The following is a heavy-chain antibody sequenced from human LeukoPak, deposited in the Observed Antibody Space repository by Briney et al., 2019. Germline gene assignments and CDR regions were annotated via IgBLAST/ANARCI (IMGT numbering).Heavy chain of an antibody. J-gene: IGHJ4*02. Sequence: GGSLRLSCAASGFTVSSNYMSWVRQAPGKGLEWVTVIYSDSGGSTYYADSVKGRFTMSRDNSKNTLYLHMNSLRAEDTAVYYCARGFTHDYGDYFDYWGPGTLVTVSS. D-gene: IGHD4-17*01. CDR1: GFTVSSNY. V-gene: IGHV3-66*01. CDR3: ARGFTHDYGDYFDY. CDR2: IYSDSGGST.